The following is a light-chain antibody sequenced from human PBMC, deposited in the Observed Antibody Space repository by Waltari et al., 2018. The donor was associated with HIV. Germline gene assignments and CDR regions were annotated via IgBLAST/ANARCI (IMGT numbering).Light chain of an antibody. CDR1: SPNIWREY. J-gene: IGLJ3*02. Sequence: QSVLTQPPSVSAAPGQKVIISCSGSSPNIWREYVSWYHQLPGTAPKLLIYDNNQRPSGIPDRFSGSKSGASASLGITALQTGDEADYYCATWDSSLSGWVFGGGTKLTVL. V-gene: IGLV1-51*01. CDR2: DNN. CDR3: ATWDSSLSGWV.